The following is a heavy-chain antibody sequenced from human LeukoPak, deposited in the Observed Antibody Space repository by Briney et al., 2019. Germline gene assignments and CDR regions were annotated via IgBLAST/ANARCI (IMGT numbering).Heavy chain of an antibody. CDR3: ARGRIAVAEWFDP. CDR1: GGTFSSYA. J-gene: IGHJ5*02. V-gene: IGHV1-69*05. CDR2: IIPIFGTA. D-gene: IGHD6-19*01. Sequence: SVKVSCKASGGTFSSYAISWVRQAPGQGLEWMGGIIPIFGTANYAQKFQGRATITTDESTSTAYMELSSLRSEDTAVYYCARGRIAVAEWFDPWGQGTLVTVSS.